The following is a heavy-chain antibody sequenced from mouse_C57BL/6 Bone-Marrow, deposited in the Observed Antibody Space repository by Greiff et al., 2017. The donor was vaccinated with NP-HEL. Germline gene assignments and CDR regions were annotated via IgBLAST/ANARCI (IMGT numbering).Heavy chain of an antibody. CDR3: TPGSYFAY. CDR2: IDPENGDT. J-gene: IGHJ3*01. V-gene: IGHV14-4*01. Sequence: VQLQQSGAELVRPGASVKLSCTASGFNIKDDYMHWVKQRPEQGLEWIGWIDPENGDTEYASKFQGKATITADTSSNTAYLQLSSLTSEDTAVYYCTPGSYFAYWGQGTLVTVSA. CDR1: GFNIKDDY. D-gene: IGHD1-1*02.